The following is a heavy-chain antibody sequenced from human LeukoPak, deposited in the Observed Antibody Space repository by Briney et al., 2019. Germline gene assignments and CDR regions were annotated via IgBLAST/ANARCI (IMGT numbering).Heavy chain of an antibody. D-gene: IGHD1-26*01. CDR2: ISGGGASR. J-gene: IGHJ4*02. CDR1: GFTFRNYA. Sequence: GGSLRLSCAAYGFTFRNYAMNWVRQAPGKGLEWVSGISGGGASRDYADSVKGRFTISRDNSKNTVLLQMDSLRAEDTAIYYCTKRSGVYSDNSGFFDYWGQGSLVTVSS. V-gene: IGHV3-23*01. CDR3: TKRSGVYSDNSGFFDY.